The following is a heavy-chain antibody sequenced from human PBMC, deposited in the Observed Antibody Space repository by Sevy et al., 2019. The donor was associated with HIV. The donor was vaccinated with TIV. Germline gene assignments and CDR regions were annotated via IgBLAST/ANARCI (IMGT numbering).Heavy chain of an antibody. CDR1: GFSLNTYW. CDR2: IKQGGSGK. D-gene: IGHD1-26*01. Sequence: GGSLRLSCAASGFSLNTYWMTWVRQAPGKGLEWVANIKQGGSGKYYVDSVQGRFTISRDNAKNSLYLEMNSLRAEDTAVYYCARHSDSSRALDIWGQGTMVTVSS. J-gene: IGHJ3*02. V-gene: IGHV3-7*01. CDR3: ARHSDSSRALDI.